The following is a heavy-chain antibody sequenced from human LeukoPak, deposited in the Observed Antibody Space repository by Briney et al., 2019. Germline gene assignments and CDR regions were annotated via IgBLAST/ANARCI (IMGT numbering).Heavy chain of an antibody. Sequence: GGSLRLSCAASGFTVSSNYMSWVRQAPGKGLKWVSVIYSGGSTYYADSVKGRFTISRDNYKNTLFLQMSSLSAEDTAVYYCASRATVTTDRFWFDPWGQGTLVTVSS. D-gene: IGHD4-11*01. CDR2: IYSGGST. CDR1: GFTVSSNY. J-gene: IGHJ5*02. V-gene: IGHV3-53*01. CDR3: ASRATVTTDRFWFDP.